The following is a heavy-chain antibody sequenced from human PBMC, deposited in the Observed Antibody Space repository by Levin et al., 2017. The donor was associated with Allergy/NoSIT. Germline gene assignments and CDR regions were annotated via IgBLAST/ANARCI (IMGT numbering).Heavy chain of an antibody. D-gene: IGHD2-15*01. CDR1: GFIFSTYG. J-gene: IGHJ2*01. Sequence: GESLKISCAASGFIFSTYGMHWVRQAPGKGLEWVAVIWYDGSNKYYVDSVKGRFTISRDNSKNTLYLQMNSLRVEDTAVYYCARDRCGYCSGGSPGVHWYFDLWGRGTPVTVSS. V-gene: IGHV3-33*01. CDR2: IWYDGSNK. CDR3: ARDRCGYCSGGSPGVHWYFDL.